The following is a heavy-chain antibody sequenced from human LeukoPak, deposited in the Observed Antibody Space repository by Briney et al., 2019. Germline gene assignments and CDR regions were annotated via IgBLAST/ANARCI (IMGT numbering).Heavy chain of an antibody. CDR1: GFTFSSYS. V-gene: IGHV3-48*04. CDR3: ARALLWFGDFHYAFDI. CDR2: ISSGSTTI. J-gene: IGHJ3*02. Sequence: PGGSLRLSCAASGFTFSSYSMNWVRQAPGKGLEWVSYISSGSTTIYYADSVKGRFTISRDNAKNSLYLQMNSLRAEDTAVYYCARALLWFGDFHYAFDIWGQGTMVTVSS. D-gene: IGHD3-10*01.